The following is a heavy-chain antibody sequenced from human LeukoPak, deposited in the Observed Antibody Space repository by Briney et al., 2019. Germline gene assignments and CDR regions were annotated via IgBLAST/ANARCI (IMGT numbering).Heavy chain of an antibody. D-gene: IGHD3-10*01. CDR3: ARELTMVRGENWFDP. J-gene: IGHJ5*02. CDR2: IYYSGST. CDR1: GGSISSYY. Sequence: SETLSLTCTVSGGSISSYYWSWIRQPPGKGLEWIGYIYYSGSTNYNPSLKSRVTISVDTSKNQFSLKLSSVTAADTAVCYCARELTMVRGENWFDPWGQGTLVTVSS. V-gene: IGHV4-59*01.